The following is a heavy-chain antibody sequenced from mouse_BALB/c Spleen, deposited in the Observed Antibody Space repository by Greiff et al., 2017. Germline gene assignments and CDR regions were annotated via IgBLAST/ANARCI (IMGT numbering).Heavy chain of an antibody. CDR1: GDSITSGY. CDR3: ARYRELRRGYFDY. Sequence: DVKLQESGPSLVKPSQTLSLTCSVTGDSITSGYWNWIRKFPGNKLEYMGYISYSGSTYYNPSLKSRISITRDTSKNQYYLQLNSVTTEDTATYYCARYRELRRGYFDYWGQGTTLTVSS. J-gene: IGHJ2*01. D-gene: IGHD2-4*01. V-gene: IGHV3-8*02. CDR2: ISYSGST.